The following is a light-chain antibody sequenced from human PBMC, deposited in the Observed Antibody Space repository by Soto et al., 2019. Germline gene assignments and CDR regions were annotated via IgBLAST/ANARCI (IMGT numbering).Light chain of an antibody. V-gene: IGKV3-15*01. Sequence: ILLTQNTSALCVSAEDRTTLSCRASQRVSSNLAWYQQKPGQAPRLLIYGASTRATGIPARFSGSGSGTEFTLTISGLQSQDFAVYYCQQHNNWPPWTFGQGTRLDIK. CDR2: GAS. J-gene: IGKJ1*01. CDR1: QRVSSN. CDR3: QQHNNWPPWT.